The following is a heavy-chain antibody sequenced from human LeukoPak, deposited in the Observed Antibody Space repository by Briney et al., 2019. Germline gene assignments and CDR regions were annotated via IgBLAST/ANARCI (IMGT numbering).Heavy chain of an antibody. CDR2: IYYSGST. J-gene: IGHJ4*02. Sequence: SETLSLTCTVSGGSISSYYWSWIRQPPGKGLEWIGYIYYSGSTNYNPSLKSRVTMSVDTSKNQFSLKLSSVTAADTAVYYCARDPGSGWYYFDYWGQGTLVTVSS. D-gene: IGHD6-19*01. CDR1: GGSISSYY. V-gene: IGHV4-59*01. CDR3: ARDPGSGWYYFDY.